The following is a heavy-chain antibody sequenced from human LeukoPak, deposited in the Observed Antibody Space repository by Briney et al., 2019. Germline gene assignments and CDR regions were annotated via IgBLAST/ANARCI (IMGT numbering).Heavy chain of an antibody. D-gene: IGHD6-13*01. V-gene: IGHV4-59*01. CDR3: ARASYSSSSNWFDP. Sequence: PSETLSLTCTVSGGSISSYYWSWIRQPPGKGLEWIGYIYYSGSTNYNPSLKSRVTISVDTSKNQFSLKLSSVTAADTAVYYCARASYSSSSNWFDPWGQGTLVTVSS. CDR1: GGSISSYY. CDR2: IYYSGST. J-gene: IGHJ5*02.